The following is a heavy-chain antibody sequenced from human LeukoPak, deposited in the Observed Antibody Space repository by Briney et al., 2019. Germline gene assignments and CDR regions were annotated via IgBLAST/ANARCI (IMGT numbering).Heavy chain of an antibody. D-gene: IGHD6-13*01. CDR3: AKPPPDSSSWLFDY. J-gene: IGHJ4*02. Sequence: GGSLRLSCAASGFTFSSYSMNWVRQAPGKGLEWVSSISSRSSYIYYADSVKGRFTISRDNAKNSLYLQMNSLRAEDTAVYYCAKPPPDSSSWLFDYWGQGTLVTVSS. CDR2: ISSRSSYI. CDR1: GFTFSSYS. V-gene: IGHV3-21*04.